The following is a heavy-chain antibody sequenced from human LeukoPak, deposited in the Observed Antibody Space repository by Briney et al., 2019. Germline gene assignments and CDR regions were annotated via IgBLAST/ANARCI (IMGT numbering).Heavy chain of an antibody. CDR3: AHVKARSGSTFDI. CDR1: GFTFSSYE. CDR2: ISSSGSTI. V-gene: IGHV3-48*03. Sequence: PGGTLRLSCAASGFTFSSYEMNWVRQAPGKGPEWVSYISSSGSTIYYADSVKGRFTISRDNAKNSLFLQMNSLRAEDTAVYYCAHVKARSGSTFDIWGQGTMVTVSS. J-gene: IGHJ3*02. D-gene: IGHD3-10*01.